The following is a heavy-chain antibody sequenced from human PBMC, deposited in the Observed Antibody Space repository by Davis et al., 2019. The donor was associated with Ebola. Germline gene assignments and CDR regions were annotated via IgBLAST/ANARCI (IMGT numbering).Heavy chain of an antibody. V-gene: IGHV5-51*01. CDR2: IYPGDSDT. CDR3: ARQRYCSSTSCYSADV. J-gene: IGHJ6*02. D-gene: IGHD2-2*02. CDR1: GYSFTSYW. Sequence: PGGSLRLSCKGSGYSFTSYWIGWVRQMPGKGLEWMGIIYPGDSDTRYSPSFQGQVTISADKSISTAYLQWSSLKASDTAMYYCARQRYCSSTSCYSADVWGQGTTVTVSS.